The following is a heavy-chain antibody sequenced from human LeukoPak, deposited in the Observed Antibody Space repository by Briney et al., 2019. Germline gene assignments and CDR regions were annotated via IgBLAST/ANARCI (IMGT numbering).Heavy chain of an antibody. D-gene: IGHD3-16*01. Sequence: NSGGSLRLSCAASGFTFSSYSMNWVRQAPGKGLEWVSSISSSSSYIYYADSVKGRFTISRDNAKNSLYLQMNSLRAEDTAVYYCARVAVNTRGGGPEFDYWGQGTLVTVSS. V-gene: IGHV3-21*01. CDR3: ARVAVNTRGGGPEFDY. CDR1: GFTFSSYS. CDR2: ISSSSSYI. J-gene: IGHJ4*02.